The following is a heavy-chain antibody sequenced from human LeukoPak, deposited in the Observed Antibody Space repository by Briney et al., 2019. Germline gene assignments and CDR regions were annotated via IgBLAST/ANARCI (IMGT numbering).Heavy chain of an antibody. D-gene: IGHD6-19*01. CDR1: GGSFSGYY. Sequence: SETLSLTCAVYGGSFSGYYWSWIRQPPGKGLEWIGEINHSGSTNYNPSLKSRVTISVDTSKNQFSLKLSSVTAADTAVYYCARVYSSGWYGLAWFDPWGQGTLVTVSS. V-gene: IGHV4-34*01. CDR2: INHSGST. CDR3: ARVYSSGWYGLAWFDP. J-gene: IGHJ5*02.